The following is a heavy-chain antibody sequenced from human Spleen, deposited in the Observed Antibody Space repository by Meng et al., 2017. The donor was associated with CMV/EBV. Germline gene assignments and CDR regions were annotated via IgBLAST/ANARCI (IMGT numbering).Heavy chain of an antibody. V-gene: IGHV3-11*01. D-gene: IGHD3-3*01. Sequence: GGSLRLSCAASGFTFSDYYMSWVRQAPGEGLEWVSSISSSGGTLFYADSVKGRFTISRDATKNSLYMEMNSLRAEDTAVYFCARAIWSGYFGPDAFDTWGQGTMVTVSS. CDR1: GFTFSDYY. CDR3: ARAIWSGYFGPDAFDT. J-gene: IGHJ3*02. CDR2: ISSSGGTL.